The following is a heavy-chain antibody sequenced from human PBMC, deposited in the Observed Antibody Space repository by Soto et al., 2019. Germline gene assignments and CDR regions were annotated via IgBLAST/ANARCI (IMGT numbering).Heavy chain of an antibody. CDR3: ATWHEREHAFDV. D-gene: IGHD1-1*01. CDR1: GLTISGKKY. V-gene: IGHV3-53*01. J-gene: IGHJ3*01. CDR2: LYDVDGS. Sequence: DVQLVESGGGLIQPGESLRLSCAAFGLTISGKKYVAWVRQAPGKGLEWVSALYDVDGSFYADSVTGRFNTSSDSSKTTVYLQINDLRPDDTAVYYCATWHEREHAFDVWGQGTTVTISS.